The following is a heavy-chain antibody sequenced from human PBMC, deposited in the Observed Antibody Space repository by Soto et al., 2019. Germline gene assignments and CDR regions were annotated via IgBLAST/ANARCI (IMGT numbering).Heavy chain of an antibody. CDR2: IYYSGST. J-gene: IGHJ4*02. CDR1: GGSISSGDYY. Sequence: QVQLQESGPGLVKPSQTLSLTCTVSGGSISSGDYYWSWIRQPPGKGLEWIGYIYYSGSTYYNPALKSRVTISVDTSKNQFSLKLSSVTAADTAVYYCARAPHIVLMVYDYWGQGTLVTVSS. CDR3: ARAPHIVLMVYDY. D-gene: IGHD2-8*01. V-gene: IGHV4-30-4*01.